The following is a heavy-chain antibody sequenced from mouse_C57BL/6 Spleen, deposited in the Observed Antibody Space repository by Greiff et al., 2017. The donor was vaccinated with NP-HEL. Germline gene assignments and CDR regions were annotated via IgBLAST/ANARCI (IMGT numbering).Heavy chain of an antibody. CDR3: ARSSIYYDYDGDYFDY. Sequence: VQLQQSVAELVRPGASVKLSCTASGFNIKNTYMHWVKQRPEQGLEWIGRIDPANGNTKYAPKFQGKATITADTSSNTAYLQLSSLTSEDTAIYYCARSSIYYDYDGDYFDYWGKGTTLTVSS. J-gene: IGHJ2*01. V-gene: IGHV14-3*01. D-gene: IGHD2-4*01. CDR2: IDPANGNT. CDR1: GFNIKNTY.